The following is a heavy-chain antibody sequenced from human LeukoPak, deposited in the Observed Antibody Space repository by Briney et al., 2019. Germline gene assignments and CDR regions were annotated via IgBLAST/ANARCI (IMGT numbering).Heavy chain of an antibody. CDR3: ARGARAGYNLDPFDY. Sequence: PSETLFLTCTVPGGSMSSYYWSWIRQPPGKGLEWIGYIYYSRSPKYNPSLKSRVTISVDTSKNQFSLKLSPVTAADTAVYYCARGARAGYNLDPFDYWGQGTLVTVSS. V-gene: IGHV4-59*08. CDR1: GGSMSSYY. J-gene: IGHJ4*02. CDR2: IYYSRSP. D-gene: IGHD5-24*01.